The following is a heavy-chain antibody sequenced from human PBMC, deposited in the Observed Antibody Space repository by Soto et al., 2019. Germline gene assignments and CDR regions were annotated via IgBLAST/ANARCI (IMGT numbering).Heavy chain of an antibody. CDR2: MNPNSGNT. CDR3: ARGLFRRGDY. D-gene: IGHD3-10*02. CDR1: GYTFASYD. Sequence: ASVKVSCKASGYTFASYDINWVRQATGQGLEWMGWMNPNSGNTGYAQKFQGRVTMTRNTSISTAYMKLSSLRSEDTAVYYCARGLFRRGDYWGQGTLVTVSS. V-gene: IGHV1-8*01. J-gene: IGHJ4*02.